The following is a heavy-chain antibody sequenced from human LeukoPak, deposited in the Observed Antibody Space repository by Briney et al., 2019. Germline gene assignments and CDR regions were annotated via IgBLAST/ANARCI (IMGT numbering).Heavy chain of an antibody. CDR3: AGPYDYVWGLYGMDV. V-gene: IGHV3-30-3*01. D-gene: IGHD3-16*01. CDR1: GFTFSSYA. J-gene: IGHJ6*02. CDR2: ISYDGSNK. Sequence: GGSLRLSCAASGFTFSSYAMHWVRQAPGKGLEWVAVISYDGSNKYYADSVKGRFTISRDNSKNTLYLQMNSLRAEDTAVYYCAGPYDYVWGLYGMDVWGQGTTVTVSS.